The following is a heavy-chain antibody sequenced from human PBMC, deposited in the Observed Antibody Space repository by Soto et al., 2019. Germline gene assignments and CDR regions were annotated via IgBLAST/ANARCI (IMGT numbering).Heavy chain of an antibody. CDR2: IYDTGISGYTPST. CDR3: ARGEDAFFYYGLDV. Sequence: PSETLSLTCTVSGGSITSSYWSWIRRPPGQGLEWIAYIYDTGISGYTPSTSYNPSLKSRVTMSVDTSNSQFSLKLTSVTAADTAVYYCARGEDAFFYYGLDVWGQGITVTVSS. V-gene: IGHV4-59*01. J-gene: IGHJ6*02. CDR1: GGSITSSY.